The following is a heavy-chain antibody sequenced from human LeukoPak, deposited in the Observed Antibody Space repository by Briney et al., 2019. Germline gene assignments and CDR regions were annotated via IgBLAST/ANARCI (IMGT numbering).Heavy chain of an antibody. V-gene: IGHV3-30*04. J-gene: IGHJ4*02. D-gene: IGHD3-22*01. CDR1: GFTFSSYA. Sequence: GGSLRLSCAASGFTFSSYAMHWVRQAPGKGLEWVAVISYDGSNKYYADSVKGRFTISRDNSKNTLYLQMNSLRAEDTAVYYCATSSGYGYWGQGTLVTVSS. CDR3: ATSSGYGY. CDR2: ISYDGSNK.